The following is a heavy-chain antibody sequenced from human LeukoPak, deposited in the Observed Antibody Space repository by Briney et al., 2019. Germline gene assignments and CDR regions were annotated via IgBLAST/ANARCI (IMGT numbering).Heavy chain of an antibody. CDR3: AKDSYDSSPSLFDY. Sequence: GGSLRLSCAASGFTFSGYGMHWVRQAPGKGLEWVAVISYDGSNKYYADSVKGRFTISRDNSKNTLYLQMNSLRAEDTAVYYCAKDSYDSSPSLFDYWGQGTLVTVSS. J-gene: IGHJ4*02. CDR1: GFTFSGYG. CDR2: ISYDGSNK. D-gene: IGHD3-22*01. V-gene: IGHV3-30*18.